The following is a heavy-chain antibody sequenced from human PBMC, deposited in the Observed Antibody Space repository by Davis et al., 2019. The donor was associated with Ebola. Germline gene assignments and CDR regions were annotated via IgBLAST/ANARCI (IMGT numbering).Heavy chain of an antibody. CDR2: INHSGST. CDR1: GGSISSGDYY. Sequence: PSETLSLTCTVSGGSISSGDYYWSWIRQPPGKGLEWIGEINHSGSTNYNPSLKSRVTISVDTSKNQFSLKLSSVTAADTAVYYCARLRYSHGDVWGQGTTVTVSS. J-gene: IGHJ6*02. CDR3: ARLRYSHGDV. D-gene: IGHD1-1*01. V-gene: IGHV4-39*07.